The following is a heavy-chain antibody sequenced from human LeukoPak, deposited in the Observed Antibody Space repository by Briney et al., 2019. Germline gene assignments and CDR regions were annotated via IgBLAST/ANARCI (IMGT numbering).Heavy chain of an antibody. Sequence: GRSLRLSCAASGLTFDDYAMHWVRQAPGKGLQWVSGISWNSGSIVYADSVKGRFTISRDNTKNSLYLQMNSLRAEDIALYYCAKDNETPKDGYNLGGHAFDIWGQGTMVTVSS. J-gene: IGHJ3*02. CDR3: AKDNETPKDGYNLGGHAFDI. CDR2: ISWNSGSI. D-gene: IGHD5-24*01. V-gene: IGHV3-9*03. CDR1: GLTFDDYA.